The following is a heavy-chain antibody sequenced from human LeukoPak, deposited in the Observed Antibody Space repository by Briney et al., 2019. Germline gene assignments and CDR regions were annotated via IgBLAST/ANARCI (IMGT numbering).Heavy chain of an antibody. CDR1: GFTFSSYW. D-gene: IGHD6-19*01. CDR3: VRGSNGWSGMDV. J-gene: IGHJ6*01. CDR2: LNGDGGYT. V-gene: IGHV3-74*01. Sequence: GGSLRLSCAVSGFTFSSYWMYWVRQAPGKGLVWVSRLNGDGGYTHYADSVEGRFTISRDNAKNTLYLQMNSLRADDTAVYYCVRGSNGWSGMDVWGQGTTVTVSS.